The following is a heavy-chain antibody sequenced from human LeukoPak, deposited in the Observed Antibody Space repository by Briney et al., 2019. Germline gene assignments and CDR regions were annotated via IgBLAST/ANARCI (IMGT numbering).Heavy chain of an antibody. CDR1: GGSFSGYY. J-gene: IGHJ5*02. CDR3: ARGRRSSSWLTS. Sequence: SETLSLTCAVYGGSFSGYYWSWIRQPPGKGLEWIGEINHGGSTNYNPSLKSRVTISVDTSKNQFSLKLSSVTAADTAVYYCARGRRSSSWLTSWGQGTLVTVSS. V-gene: IGHV4-34*01. D-gene: IGHD6-13*01. CDR2: INHGGST.